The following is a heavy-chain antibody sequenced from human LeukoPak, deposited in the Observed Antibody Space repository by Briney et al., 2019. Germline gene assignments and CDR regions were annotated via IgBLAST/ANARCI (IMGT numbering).Heavy chain of an antibody. J-gene: IGHJ5*02. Sequence: GASVKVSCKASGYTFTSYYMHWVRQAPGQGLEWMGLINPTGDSKGYAQKFQGRVTLTRDMSTSTDYMELSCLRSEDTAIYYCARDNSVGDNAWWFDPWGQGTLVTVSS. CDR3: ARDNSVGDNAWWFDP. D-gene: IGHD1-26*01. CDR2: INPTGDSK. V-gene: IGHV1-46*01. CDR1: GYTFTSYY.